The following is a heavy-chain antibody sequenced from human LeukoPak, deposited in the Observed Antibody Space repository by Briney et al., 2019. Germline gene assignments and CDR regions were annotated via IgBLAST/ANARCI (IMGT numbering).Heavy chain of an antibody. CDR3: ARDNQGARDRWFDP. Sequence: GGSLRLSCAASGFTFSSYGMHWVRQAPGKGLEWVAFIRYDGSNKYYADSVKGRFTISRDNSKNTLYLQMNSLRAEDTAVYYCARDNQGARDRWFDPWGQGTLVTVSS. V-gene: IGHV3-30*02. D-gene: IGHD3-16*01. J-gene: IGHJ5*02. CDR2: IRYDGSNK. CDR1: GFTFSSYG.